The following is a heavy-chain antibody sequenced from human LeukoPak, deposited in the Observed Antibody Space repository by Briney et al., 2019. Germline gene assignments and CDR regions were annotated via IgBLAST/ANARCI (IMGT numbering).Heavy chain of an antibody. CDR1: GASISSSRSF. V-gene: IGHV4-39*01. CDR3: ARPQLGSSAGYVDY. D-gene: IGHD3-9*01. CDR2: IFSGGNT. J-gene: IGHJ4*02. Sequence: SETLSLTCTVSGASISSSRSFWGWIRQPPGKGLEWIVSIFSGGNTYYNPSLNSRVSISIDTSKNQFSLRLSSVTAADTAFYFCARPQLGSSAGYVDYWARESWSPSPQ.